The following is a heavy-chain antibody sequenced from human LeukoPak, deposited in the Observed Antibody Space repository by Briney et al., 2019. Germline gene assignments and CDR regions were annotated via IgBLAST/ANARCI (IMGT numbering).Heavy chain of an antibody. CDR1: GFRFNTYW. J-gene: IGHJ6*03. D-gene: IGHD5-12*01. Sequence: GGSLRLSCAASGFRFNTYWMSWVRQAPGKGLEWVANIKQDGNEKYYADSVKGRFTISRDNGKNSLDLQMNSLRAEDTAVYYCSRVIGGYDSTFYYYYMDVWGKGTTVTISS. CDR3: SRVIGGYDSTFYYYYMDV. V-gene: IGHV3-7*01. CDR2: IKQDGNEK.